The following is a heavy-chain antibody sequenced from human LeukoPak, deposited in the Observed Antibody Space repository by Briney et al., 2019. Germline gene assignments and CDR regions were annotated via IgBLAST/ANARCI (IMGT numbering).Heavy chain of an antibody. CDR3: ASTPRKSIRFGESYAFDI. D-gene: IGHD3-10*01. CDR1: GDSVSSNSAA. CDR2: TYYRSKWYN. V-gene: IGHV6-1*01. J-gene: IGHJ3*02. Sequence: SQTLSLTCAISGDSVSSNSAAWNWIRQSPSRGLEWLGRTYYRSKWYNDHAVSAKSRITINPDTSKNQFSLKLSSVTAADTAVYYCASTPRKSIRFGESYAFDIWGQGTMVTVSS.